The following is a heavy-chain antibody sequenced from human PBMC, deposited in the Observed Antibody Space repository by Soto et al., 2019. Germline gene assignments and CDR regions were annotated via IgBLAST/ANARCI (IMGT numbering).Heavy chain of an antibody. V-gene: IGHV1-2*02. J-gene: IGHJ4*02. CDR3: ARTRRSGYYYDSSGYRYYFDY. CDR1: GYTFTGYY. Sequence: QVQLVQSGAEVKKPGASVKVSCKASGYTFTGYYMHWVRQAPGQGLEWMGWINPNSGGTNYAQKFQGRVTMTMDTSISTAYLELIRLRSDDTAVYYCARTRRSGYYYDSSGYRYYFDYWGQGTLVTVSS. CDR2: INPNSGGT. D-gene: IGHD3-22*01.